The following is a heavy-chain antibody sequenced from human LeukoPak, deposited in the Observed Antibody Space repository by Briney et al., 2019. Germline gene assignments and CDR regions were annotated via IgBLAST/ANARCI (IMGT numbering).Heavy chain of an antibody. J-gene: IGHJ4*02. V-gene: IGHV4-34*01. Sequence: SETLSLTCAVYGGSFGGYSWSWIRQSPGKGLEWIGEINLGGSTTYNPSLKSRVTLTIDTSKKEVSLKLTSVTAADTAMYYCARDNQYNSASSDYGGTNFDSWGQGTLVTVSS. D-gene: IGHD4-17*01. CDR3: ARDNQYNSASSDYGGTNFDS. CDR2: INLGGST. CDR1: GGSFGGYS.